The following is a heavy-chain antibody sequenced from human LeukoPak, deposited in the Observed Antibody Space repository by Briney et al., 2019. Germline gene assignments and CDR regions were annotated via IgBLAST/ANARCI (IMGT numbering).Heavy chain of an antibody. Sequence: PGGSLRLSCAASGFTFNYAMSWVRQAPGKGLEWVSSIIVSGGNTYYAGSVKGRFTMSRDNSKNTLYLQMDSLRVEDTAVYYCAKDLSSGGPNYYYYGMDVWGQGTTVTVSS. D-gene: IGHD2-15*01. J-gene: IGHJ6*02. CDR2: IIVSGGNT. V-gene: IGHV3-23*01. CDR3: AKDLSSGGPNYYYYGMDV. CDR1: GFTFNYA.